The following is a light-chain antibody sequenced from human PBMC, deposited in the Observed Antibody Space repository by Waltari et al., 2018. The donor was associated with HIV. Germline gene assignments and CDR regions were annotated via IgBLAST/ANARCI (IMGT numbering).Light chain of an antibody. CDR3: QQHYTTTVS. CDR2: WAS. V-gene: IGKV4-1*01. Sequence: DIVMTQSPDSLAVSLGERATFNCKSSQSVLNSSNNKNYLAWYQQRPGQPPKLLIYWASTRESGVPERFSGSGSGTDFTLTINSLQAEDVAVYYCQQHYTTTVSFGGGTKVEI. CDR1: QSVLNSSNNKNY. J-gene: IGKJ4*01.